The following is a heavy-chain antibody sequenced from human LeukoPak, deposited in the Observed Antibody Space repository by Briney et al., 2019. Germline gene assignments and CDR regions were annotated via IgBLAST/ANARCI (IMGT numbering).Heavy chain of an antibody. CDR2: IMQDGSEK. J-gene: IGHJ3*02. CDR3: AREVYSSSRPADAFDI. D-gene: IGHD6-13*01. Sequence: GGSLRLSCVGSGFTFSTYWMSWVRQAPGKGLERVANIMQDGSEKNYVDSVKGRFTISRDNARNSLYLQMNSLGAEDTAVYYCAREVYSSSRPADAFDIWGQGTVVTVSS. V-gene: IGHV3-7*01. CDR1: GFTFSTYW.